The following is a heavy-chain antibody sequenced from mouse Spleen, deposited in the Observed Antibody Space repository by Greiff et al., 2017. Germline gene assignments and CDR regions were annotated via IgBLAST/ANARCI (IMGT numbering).Heavy chain of an antibody. CDR2: IDPSDSYT. CDR1: GYTFTSYW. CDR3: ARPYYGNYGAMDY. V-gene: IGHV1-50*01. J-gene: IGHJ4*01. Sequence: VQLQQPGAELVKPGASVKLSCKASGYTFTSYWMQWVKQRPGQGLEWIGEIDPSDSYTNYNQKFKGKATLTVDTSSSTAYMQLSSLTSEDSAVYYCARPYYGNYGAMDYWGQGTSVTVSS. D-gene: IGHD2-10*01.